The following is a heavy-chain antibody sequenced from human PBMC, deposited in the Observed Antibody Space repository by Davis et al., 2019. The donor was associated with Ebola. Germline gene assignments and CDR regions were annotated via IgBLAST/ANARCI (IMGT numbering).Heavy chain of an antibody. CDR3: ARDPVRGGWDHFDY. V-gene: IGHV3-48*02. J-gene: IGHJ4*02. D-gene: IGHD3-10*01. Sequence: PAGSLTLSCAASGFTFSSYSMNWVRQAPGKGLEWVSYISSSSSTIYYADSVKGRFTISRDNAKNSLYLQMNSLRDEDTAVYYCARDPVRGGWDHFDYWGQGTLVTVSS. CDR1: GFTFSSYS. CDR2: ISSSSSTI.